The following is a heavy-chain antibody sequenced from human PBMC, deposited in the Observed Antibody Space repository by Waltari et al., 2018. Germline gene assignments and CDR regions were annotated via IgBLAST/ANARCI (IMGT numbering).Heavy chain of an antibody. D-gene: IGHD5-18*01. CDR1: GGPIRSGSSY. CDR2: IYTRGST. J-gene: IGHJ3*02. V-gene: IGHV4-61*02. Sequence: QVQLQESGPGLVKPSQPLSLTCTVSGGPIRSGSSYWRWIRQPAGKGLEWIGRIYTRGSTNYNPSLKSRVTISVDTSKNQFSLKLSSVTAADTAVYYCASGFRDAFDIWGQGTMVTVSS. CDR3: ASGFRDAFDI.